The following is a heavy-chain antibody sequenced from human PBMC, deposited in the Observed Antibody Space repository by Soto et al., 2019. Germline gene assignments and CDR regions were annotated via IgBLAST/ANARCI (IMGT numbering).Heavy chain of an antibody. CDR1: GGTFSSYA. V-gene: IGHV1-69*13. D-gene: IGHD3-10*01. CDR3: ARVDYYGSGHNWFDA. J-gene: IGHJ5*02. Sequence: GASVKVSCKASGGTFSSYAISWVRQAPGQGLEWMGGIIPIFGTANYAQKFQGRVTITADESTSTAYMELSSLRSEDTAVYYCARVDYYGSGHNWFDAWGQGTLVTVSS. CDR2: IIPIFGTA.